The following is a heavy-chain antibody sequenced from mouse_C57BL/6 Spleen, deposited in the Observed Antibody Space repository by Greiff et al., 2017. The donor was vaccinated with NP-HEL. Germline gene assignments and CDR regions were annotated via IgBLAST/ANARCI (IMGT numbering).Heavy chain of an antibody. CDR2: ISDGGSYT. CDR3: ARDRAPLTGSFAY. J-gene: IGHJ3*01. D-gene: IGHD4-1*01. CDR1: GFTFSSYA. Sequence: EVKLMESGGGLVKPGGSLKLSCAASGFTFSSYAMSWVRQTPEKRLEWVATISDGGSYTYYPDTVKGRFTIYRDNAKNNLYLQMSHLKSEDTAMYYCARDRAPLTGSFAYWGQGTLVTVSA. V-gene: IGHV5-4*01.